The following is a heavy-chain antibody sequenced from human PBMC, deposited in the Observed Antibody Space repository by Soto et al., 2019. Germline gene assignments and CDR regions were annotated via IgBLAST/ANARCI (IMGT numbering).Heavy chain of an antibody. CDR1: GFPFSTYA. J-gene: IGHJ5*02. D-gene: IGHD2-15*01. Sequence: EVQLLESGGGLVQRGGSLRLSCEASGFPFSTYAMTWVRQVPGKGLEWVSTTSNGGNTEFAESVRGRFTVFRDNSKNTIYLQMSSLRAEDSAIYFCARDFPPGLIVPTKSGFDPWGQGTPVTVSS. CDR3: ARDFPPGLIVPTKSGFDP. V-gene: IGHV3-23*01. CDR2: TSNGGNT.